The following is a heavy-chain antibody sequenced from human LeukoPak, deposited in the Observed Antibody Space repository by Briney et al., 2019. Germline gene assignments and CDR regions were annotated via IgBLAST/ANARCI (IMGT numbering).Heavy chain of an antibody. J-gene: IGHJ4*02. V-gene: IGHV4-31*03. CDR2: IYYSGST. CDR1: GGSISSGDYY. Sequence: SETLSLTCTVSGGSISSGDYYWSWIRQHPEKGPEWIGYIYYSGSTYYNPSLKSRVSTSVDTSKNQFSLKLSSVTAADTAVYYRARGRTIHYYDSTGYYDDYWGQGTLVTVSS. D-gene: IGHD3-22*01. CDR3: ARGRTIHYYDSTGYYDDY.